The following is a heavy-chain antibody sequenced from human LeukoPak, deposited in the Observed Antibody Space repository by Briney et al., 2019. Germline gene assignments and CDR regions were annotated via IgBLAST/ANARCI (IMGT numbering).Heavy chain of an antibody. D-gene: IGHD3-10*01. Sequence: GGSLRLSCAASGFTFSSYGMHWVRQAPGKGLEWVAVIWYDGSNKYYADSVKGRFTVSRDNSKNTLYLQMNSLRAEDTAVYYCARAGSYYYYGMDVWGQGTTVTVSS. J-gene: IGHJ6*02. CDR1: GFTFSSYG. CDR3: ARAGSYYYYGMDV. CDR2: IWYDGSNK. V-gene: IGHV3-33*01.